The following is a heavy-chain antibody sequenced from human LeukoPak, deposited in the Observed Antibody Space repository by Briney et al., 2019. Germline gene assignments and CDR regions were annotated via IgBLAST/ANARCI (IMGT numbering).Heavy chain of an antibody. Sequence: SVKVSCKASGYTFTSYGISWVRQAPGQGLEWMGGIIPIFGTANYAQKFQGRVTITADESTSTAYMELSSLRSEDTAVYYCARDRSTMVRGVDHAFDIWGQGTMVTVSS. CDR3: ARDRSTMVRGVDHAFDI. D-gene: IGHD3-10*01. CDR1: GYTFTSYG. J-gene: IGHJ3*02. V-gene: IGHV1-69*13. CDR2: IIPIFGTA.